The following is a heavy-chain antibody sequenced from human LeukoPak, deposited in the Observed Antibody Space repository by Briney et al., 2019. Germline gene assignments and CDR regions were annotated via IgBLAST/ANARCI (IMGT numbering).Heavy chain of an antibody. V-gene: IGHV4-39*07. J-gene: IGHJ4*02. Sequence: SETLSLTCTVSGGSISSSRYYWGWIRQPPGKGLEWIGRIYYSGSTYYNPPLKSRVTISVDTSKNQFSLKLSSVTAADTAVYYCATKRDYSGYYFDYWGQGTLVTVSS. D-gene: IGHD4-11*01. CDR1: GGSISSSRYY. CDR3: ATKRDYSGYYFDY. CDR2: IYYSGST.